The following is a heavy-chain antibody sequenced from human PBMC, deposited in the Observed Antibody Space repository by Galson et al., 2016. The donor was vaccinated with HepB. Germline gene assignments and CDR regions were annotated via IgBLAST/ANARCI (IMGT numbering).Heavy chain of an antibody. D-gene: IGHD1-26*01. Sequence: SLRLSCAASGFTFSSYGIHWVRQAPGQGLEWVAVIWYDGNSKFFADSVKGRFTISRDNSKNTLYLQMNSLRAEDTAVHYCAREGWELRGAFDIWGQGTMVSVSS. CDR2: IWYDGNSK. V-gene: IGHV3-33*01. CDR1: GFTFSSYG. J-gene: IGHJ3*02. CDR3: AREGWELRGAFDI.